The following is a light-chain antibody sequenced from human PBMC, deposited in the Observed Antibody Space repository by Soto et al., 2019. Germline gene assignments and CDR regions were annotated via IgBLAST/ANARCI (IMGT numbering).Light chain of an antibody. Sequence: DIVMAQSPATLSVSPGERATLSCRASRSVTSYLAWYQQKPGQAPRLLIYGASTRAAGVPARFSGTGSGTEFTLSISSLQSEDFAVYYCQQYINWPRTFGQGTKVEMK. CDR3: QQYINWPRT. V-gene: IGKV3-15*01. CDR1: RSVTSY. J-gene: IGKJ1*01. CDR2: GAS.